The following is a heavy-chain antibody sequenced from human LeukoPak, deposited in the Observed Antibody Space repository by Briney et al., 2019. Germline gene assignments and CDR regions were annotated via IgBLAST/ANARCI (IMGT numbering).Heavy chain of an antibody. CDR3: AREDYYGPGRGNYYYYGMDV. D-gene: IGHD3-10*01. CDR1: GFTFSTYW. CDR2: IKRDSSEE. J-gene: IGHJ6*02. Sequence: TGGSLRLSCAASGFTFSTYWMTWVRQAPGKGLEWLATIKRDSSEEYYADSVKGRFTISRDNAKNSMYLQMNGLRAADTAVYFCAREDYYGPGRGNYYYYGMDVWGQGTTVTVSS. V-gene: IGHV3-7*01.